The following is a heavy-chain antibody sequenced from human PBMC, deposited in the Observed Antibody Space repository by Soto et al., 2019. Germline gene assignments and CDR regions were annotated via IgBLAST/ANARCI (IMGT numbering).Heavy chain of an antibody. CDR2: INPTRGT. D-gene: IGHD3-3*01. Sequence: QVHLQQWGAGLLKPSETLSLTCAVYGGYVNGYYWNWIRQPPGKGLEWIGEINPTRGTHYNPSLKGRVTMSVDTPKNQGSLGLSSVTAADTAISYCASRITVFGLLIPPFDPWGQGTQVTVSS. CDR3: ASRITVFGLLIPPFDP. J-gene: IGHJ5*02. V-gene: IGHV4-34*02. CDR1: GGYVNGYY.